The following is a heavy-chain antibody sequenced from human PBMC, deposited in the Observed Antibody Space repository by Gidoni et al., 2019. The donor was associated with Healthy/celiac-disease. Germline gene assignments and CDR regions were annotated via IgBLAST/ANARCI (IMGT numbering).Heavy chain of an antibody. V-gene: IGHV3-48*02. Sequence: EVQLVESGGGLVQPGGSLRLSCAASGFTFRRYSMNWVRQAPGKGLEWVSYISSSSSTIYYADSVKGRFTISRDNAKNSLYLQMNSLRDEDTAVYYCARGGGATTVYYYYGMDVWGQGTTVTVSS. CDR3: ARGGGATTVYYYYGMDV. D-gene: IGHD1-26*01. J-gene: IGHJ6*02. CDR1: GFTFRRYS. CDR2: ISSSSSTI.